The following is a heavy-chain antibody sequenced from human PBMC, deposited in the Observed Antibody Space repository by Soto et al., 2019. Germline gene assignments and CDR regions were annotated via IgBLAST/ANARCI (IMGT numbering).Heavy chain of an antibody. J-gene: IGHJ6*02. D-gene: IGHD3-10*01. Sequence: SVKVSFKASGFDFGSFGIQFLRQTRGRGLEWIGWIVVVSGSTNYARQFQGRVAISRDMSSSTAYLDLYDLKSDDTAVYFCSADHPHMVMGWPVWGQGTTVTVSS. CDR3: SADHPHMVMGWPV. CDR1: GFDFGSFG. V-gene: IGHV1-58*02. CDR2: IVVVSGST.